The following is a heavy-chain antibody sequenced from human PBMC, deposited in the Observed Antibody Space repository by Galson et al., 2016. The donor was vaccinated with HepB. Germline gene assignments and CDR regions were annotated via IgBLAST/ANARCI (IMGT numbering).Heavy chain of an antibody. CDR3: ARTAVTGPSFFSF. D-gene: IGHD4-17*01. CDR1: GYTFIHYG. J-gene: IGHJ4*02. CDR2: ISTDNGDI. V-gene: IGHV1-18*01. Sequence: SVKVSCKASGYTFIHYGISWVRQAPGQGLEWMGWISTDNGDINYAQKFQGRLSMTTDTSTSTAYMELRSLRSDDSAVSYCARTAVTGPSFFSFWGQGTLVSVSS.